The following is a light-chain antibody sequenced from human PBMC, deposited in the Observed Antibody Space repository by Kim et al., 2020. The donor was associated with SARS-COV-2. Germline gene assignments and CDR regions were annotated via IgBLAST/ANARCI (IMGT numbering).Light chain of an antibody. CDR2: HAF. Sequence: SPGERAPLPCAASQSIGTGLAWYQHKPGQAPRLLISHAFPRATGIQARISGSGSGTEFILTLSSLQSEDFAVYYCQQYNDWPLTFGGGTKLEI. J-gene: IGKJ4*01. V-gene: IGKV3D-15*01. CDR1: QSIGTG. CDR3: QQYNDWPLT.